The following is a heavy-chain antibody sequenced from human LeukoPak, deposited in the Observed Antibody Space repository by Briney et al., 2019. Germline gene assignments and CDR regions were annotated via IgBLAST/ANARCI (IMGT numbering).Heavy chain of an antibody. CDR3: ARLPYCGGDCYSYYFDY. CDR1: GYTFTSYG. J-gene: IGHJ4*02. Sequence: GASVKVSCKASGYTFTSYGISWVRQAPGQGLEWMGWISAYNGNTNYAQKLQGRVTMTTDTSTSTAYMELRSLRSDDTAVYYCARLPYCGGDCYSYYFDYWGQGTLVTVSS. D-gene: IGHD2-21*02. CDR2: ISAYNGNT. V-gene: IGHV1-18*01.